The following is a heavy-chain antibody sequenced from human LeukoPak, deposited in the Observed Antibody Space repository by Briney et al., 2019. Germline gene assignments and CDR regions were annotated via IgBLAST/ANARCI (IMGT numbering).Heavy chain of an antibody. J-gene: IGHJ4*02. CDR1: GGSFSGYY. CDR2: INHSGST. D-gene: IGHD5-18*01. V-gene: IGHV4-34*01. Sequence: SETLSLTCAVYGGSFSGYYWSWIRQPPGKGLEWIGEINHSGSTNYNPSLKSRVTISVDTSKNQFSLKLSSVTAADTAVYYCARGRVAYSSGYEDYWGQGTLVTVSS. CDR3: ARGRVAYSSGYEDY.